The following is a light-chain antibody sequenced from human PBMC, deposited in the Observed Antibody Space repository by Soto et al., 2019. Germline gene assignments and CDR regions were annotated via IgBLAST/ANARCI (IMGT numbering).Light chain of an antibody. CDR1: QSVLYSSNNKNY. CDR2: WAS. Sequence: EIVMTQSPDSLAVSLGERATINCKSSQSVLYSSNNKNYLAWYQQKPGQPPKLLIYWASTRESGVPDRFSGSGSGTDFTLTISSLQAEDVAFYYCQQYYSTPLTFGGGTKVEIK. V-gene: IGKV4-1*01. J-gene: IGKJ4*01. CDR3: QQYYSTPLT.